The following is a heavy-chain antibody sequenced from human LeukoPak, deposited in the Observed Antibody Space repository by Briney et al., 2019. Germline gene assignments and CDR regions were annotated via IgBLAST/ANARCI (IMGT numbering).Heavy chain of an antibody. CDR2: IWYDGNNK. CDR1: GFTFSSYG. J-gene: IGHJ4*02. Sequence: LPGRSLRLSCAASGFTFSSYGMHWVRQAPGKGLEWVAVIWYDGNNKYYADSVKGRFTISRDNSKNTLYLQMNSLRAEDTAVYYCARELYSGYDSAVDYWGQGTLSPSPQ. CDR3: ARELYSGYDSAVDY. D-gene: IGHD5-12*01. V-gene: IGHV3-33*01.